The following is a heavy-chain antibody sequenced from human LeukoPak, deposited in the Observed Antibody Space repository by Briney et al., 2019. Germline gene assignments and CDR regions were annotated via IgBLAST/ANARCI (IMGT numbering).Heavy chain of an antibody. Sequence: XLRLSCAASGFTFSSYEMNWVRQAPGKGLEWVPYISSSGRTIYYADSVKGRFTISRDNAKNSLYLQMNSLRAEDTAVYYCARDQVVVPAAHFYYYYGMDVWGQGTTVTVSS. CDR2: ISSSGRTI. V-gene: IGHV3-48*03. D-gene: IGHD2-2*01. J-gene: IGHJ6*02. CDR3: ARDQVVVPAAHFYYYYGMDV. CDR1: GFTFSSYE.